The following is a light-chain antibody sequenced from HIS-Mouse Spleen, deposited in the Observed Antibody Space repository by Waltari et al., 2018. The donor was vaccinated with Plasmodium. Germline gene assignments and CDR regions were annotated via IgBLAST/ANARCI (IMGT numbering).Light chain of an antibody. J-gene: IGKJ1*01. CDR1: QSVSSYY. CDR3: QQYGSSPGT. CDR2: GAS. Sequence: EMVLTQPPGTLSLSPGERATLSCRASQSVSSYYLAWYQQKPGQAPRLLIYGASSRATGIPDRSSGSGSGKDFTLTISSLEPEDVAVYYCQQYGSSPGTFGQGTKVEIK. V-gene: IGKV3-20*01.